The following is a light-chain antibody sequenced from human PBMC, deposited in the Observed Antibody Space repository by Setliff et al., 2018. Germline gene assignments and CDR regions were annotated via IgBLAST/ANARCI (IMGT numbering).Light chain of an antibody. CDR1: SSDIGAYNF. J-gene: IGLJ1*01. CDR2: GVS. CDR3: CSYAGSYPYV. V-gene: IGLV2-14*03. Sequence: QSALAQPASVSGPHGQSITISCTGTSSDIGAYNFVFWYQQHPGKAPRLIIHGVSERPSGISDRFSASKSGNTASLTISGLQAEDEADYYCCSYAGSYPYVFGTGTKVTVL.